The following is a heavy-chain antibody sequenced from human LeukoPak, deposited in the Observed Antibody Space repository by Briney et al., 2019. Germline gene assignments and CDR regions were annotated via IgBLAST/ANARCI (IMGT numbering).Heavy chain of an antibody. CDR3: ARDGSSSWNLDFYYAMDV. CDR2: ISGHNVST. J-gene: IGHJ6*02. D-gene: IGHD6-13*01. V-gene: IGHV1-18*01. CDR1: GYTLTELS. Sequence: ASVKVSCKVSGYTLTELSMHWVRQAPGQGLEWMGWISGHNVSTNYAQKFQGRVTMTTDTSTTTAYMDLRSLRNDDTAVYYCARDGSSSWNLDFYYAMDVWGQGTTVTVSS.